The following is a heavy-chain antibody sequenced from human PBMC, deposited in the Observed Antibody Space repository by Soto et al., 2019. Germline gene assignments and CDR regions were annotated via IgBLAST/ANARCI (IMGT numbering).Heavy chain of an antibody. CDR3: AREPRRRGSSWYGIYYYGMDV. CDR2: IIPIFGTA. Sequence: QVQLVQSGAEVKKPGSSVKVSCKASGGTFSSYAISWVRQAPGQGLEWMGGIIPIFGTANYAQKFQGRVTITADESTSTAYMELSSLRSEDTAVYYCAREPRRRGSSWYGIYYYGMDVWGQGNTVTVSS. CDR1: GGTFSSYA. J-gene: IGHJ6*02. V-gene: IGHV1-69*01. D-gene: IGHD6-13*01.